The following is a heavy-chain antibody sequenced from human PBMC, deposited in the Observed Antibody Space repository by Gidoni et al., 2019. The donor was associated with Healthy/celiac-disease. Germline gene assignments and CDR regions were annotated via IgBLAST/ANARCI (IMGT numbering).Heavy chain of an antibody. CDR1: GGPISSYY. CDR3: ARDKPYGDYGEFDY. V-gene: IGHV4-59*01. Sequence: QVQLQESGPGLAKPSETLSLPCTVPGGPISSYYWSWIRQPPGKGLECIGYIYYSGSTNYNPSLKSRVTISVDTSKNQFSLKLSSVTAADTAVYYCARDKPYGDYGEFDYWGQGTLVTVSS. D-gene: IGHD4-17*01. CDR2: IYYSGST. J-gene: IGHJ4*02.